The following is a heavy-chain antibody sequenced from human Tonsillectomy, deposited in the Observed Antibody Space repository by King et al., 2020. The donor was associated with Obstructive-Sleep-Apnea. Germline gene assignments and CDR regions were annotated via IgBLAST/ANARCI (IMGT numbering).Heavy chain of an antibody. D-gene: IGHD6-13*01. Sequence: HLQQQESGPGLVKPSETLSLTCTVSGGSISSSSYYWGWIRQPPGKGLEWIGSIYHSGSTYYNPSLKSRVTISVDTSKNQFSLKLNSVTAADTAVYYCARDEQLIPYWYFDLWGRGTLVTVSS. CDR2: IYHSGST. V-gene: IGHV4-39*07. CDR3: ARDEQLIPYWYFDL. CDR1: GGSISSSSYY. J-gene: IGHJ2*01.